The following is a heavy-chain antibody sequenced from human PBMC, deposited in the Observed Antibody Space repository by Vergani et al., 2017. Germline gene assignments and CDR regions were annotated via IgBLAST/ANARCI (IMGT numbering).Heavy chain of an antibody. J-gene: IGHJ6*03. D-gene: IGHD4-11*01. V-gene: IGHV4-59*01. CDR1: GGSISSYY. CDR2: IYYSGRT. Sequence: QVQLQESGPGLVKPSETLSLTCTVSGGSISSYYWSWIRQPPGKGLEWIGNIYYSGRTNYNPSLMSGVTISVDTSKNQFSRKLSSVTAADTAVYYCARDRNTVTTYEGDDYYMDVWGEGPAVTVSS. CDR3: ARDRNTVTTYEGDDYYMDV.